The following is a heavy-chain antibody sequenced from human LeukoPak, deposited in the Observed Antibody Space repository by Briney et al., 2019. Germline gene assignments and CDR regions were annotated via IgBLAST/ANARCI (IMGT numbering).Heavy chain of an antibody. CDR1: GFTFSSYA. J-gene: IGHJ6*03. D-gene: IGHD5-12*01. CDR2: ISGSGGST. V-gene: IGHV3-23*01. CDR3: AKALYSGYDSHYYYYMDV. Sequence: GGSLRLSCAASGFTFSSYAMSWVRQAPGKGLELVSAISGSGGSTYYADSVKGRFTISRDNSKNTLYLQVNSLRAEDTAVYYCAKALYSGYDSHYYYYMDVWGKGTTVTVSS.